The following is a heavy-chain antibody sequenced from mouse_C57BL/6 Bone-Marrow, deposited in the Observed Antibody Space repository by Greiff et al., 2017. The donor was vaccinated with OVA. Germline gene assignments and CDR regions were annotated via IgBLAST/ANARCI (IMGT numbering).Heavy chain of an antibody. CDR1: YFAFTACA. V-gene: IGHV1-49*01. CDR2: FTTYSDAT. CDR3: ARASYCDAVEY. Sequence: LQQSGAELVRPGSSVKLSCKASYFAFTACAMHWVKQRPGHGLEWIGDFTTYSDATEYSENFKGKATLTANTSSSTAYMELSSLTSEDSAVYDCARASYCDAVEYWGQGTAVTVSS. J-gene: IGHJ4*01. D-gene: IGHD6-1*01.